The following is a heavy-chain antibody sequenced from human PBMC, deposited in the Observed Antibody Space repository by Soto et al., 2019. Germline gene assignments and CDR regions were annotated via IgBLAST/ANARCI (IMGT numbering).Heavy chain of an antibody. Sequence: GASVKVSCKASGYTFTRYAIHWVRQAPGQGLEWMGWINAGSGSSRYSQNFQGGVTITRDTSASTAYMELSSLIFEDTGVYYCARERAVSANFFDYWGQGTLVTVSS. J-gene: IGHJ4*02. CDR3: ARERAVSANFFDY. CDR1: GYTFTRYA. CDR2: INAGSGSS. V-gene: IGHV1-3*01. D-gene: IGHD2-21*02.